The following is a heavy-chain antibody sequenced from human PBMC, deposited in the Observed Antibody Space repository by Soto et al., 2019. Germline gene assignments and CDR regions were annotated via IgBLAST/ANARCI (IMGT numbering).Heavy chain of an antibody. Sequence: QITLKESGPTLVEPTQTLTLTCSLSGFSISTSGVGVGWIRQTPGKALEWLVFIYWDDDKRYSPSLKGRLAITKDTSKNQVVLTTTDMDPVDTGTYYCAHRRDYYGDWNSGQFDYWGQGTLVTVSS. D-gene: IGHD4-17*01. CDR2: IYWDDDK. CDR1: GFSISTSGVG. V-gene: IGHV2-5*02. J-gene: IGHJ4*02. CDR3: AHRRDYYGDWNSGQFDY.